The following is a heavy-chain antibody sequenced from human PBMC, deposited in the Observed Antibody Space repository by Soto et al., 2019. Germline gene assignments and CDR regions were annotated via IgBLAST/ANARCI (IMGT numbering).Heavy chain of an antibody. CDR3: ARSSYSSSPDYYHGMDV. V-gene: IGHV1-18*01. J-gene: IGHJ6*02. Sequence: QVQLEQSGTEVRKPGASVKVSCKASGYTFLSYSISWLRQAPGQGLEWMGWISPYNGNTNYAQKVQGRFTLTTDTSTNTAYMGLRSLRSDDTAVYYCARSSYSSSPDYYHGMDVWGQGTPVTVSS. CDR1: GYTFLSYS. D-gene: IGHD6-6*01. CDR2: ISPYNGNT.